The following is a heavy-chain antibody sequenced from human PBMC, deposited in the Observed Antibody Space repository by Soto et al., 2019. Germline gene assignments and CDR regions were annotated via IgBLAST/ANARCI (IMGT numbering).Heavy chain of an antibody. CDR2: IYHSGST. J-gene: IGHJ5*02. CDR3: ARRSITMVRGVITANWFDP. CDR1: GGSISSSNW. D-gene: IGHD3-10*01. Sequence: KPSETLSLTCAVSGGSISSSNWWSWVRQPPGKGLEWIGEIYHSGSTNYNPSLKSRVTISVDKSKNQFSLKLSSVTAADTAVYYCARRSITMVRGVITANWFDPWGQGTLVTVSS. V-gene: IGHV4-4*02.